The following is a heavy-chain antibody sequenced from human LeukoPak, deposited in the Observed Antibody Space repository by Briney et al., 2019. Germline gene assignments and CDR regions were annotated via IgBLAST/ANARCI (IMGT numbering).Heavy chain of an antibody. CDR1: GFTVSSNY. D-gene: IGHD2-2*02. CDR2: NYSGGST. CDR3: APVVVPAAIVGY. J-gene: IGHJ4*02. Sequence: GGSLRLSCAASGFTVSSNYMSWVRQAPGKGLEWVSVNYSGGSTYYADSVKGRFTISRDNSKNTLYLQMNSLRAEDTAVYYCAPVVVPAAIVGYWGQGTLVTVSS. V-gene: IGHV3-53*05.